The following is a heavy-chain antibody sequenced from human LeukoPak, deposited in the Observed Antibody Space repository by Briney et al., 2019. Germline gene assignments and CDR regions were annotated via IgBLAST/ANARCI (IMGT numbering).Heavy chain of an antibody. CDR2: IKSKTDGGST. CDR3: TTEDWKYIYWFDP. J-gene: IGHJ5*02. V-gene: IGHV3-15*01. CDR1: GFTFSNAW. Sequence: GGSLTLSCAASGFTFSNAWMSWVRQAPGKGLEWVGRIKSKTDGGSTDYAAPVKGRFTISRDDSKNTLYLQMNSLKTEDTAVYYCTTEDWKYIYWFDPGGQGTLVTVSS. D-gene: IGHD1-7*01.